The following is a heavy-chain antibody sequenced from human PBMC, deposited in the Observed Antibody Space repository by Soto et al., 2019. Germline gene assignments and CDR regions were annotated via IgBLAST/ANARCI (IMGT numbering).Heavy chain of an antibody. D-gene: IGHD2-2*01. J-gene: IGHJ3*02. Sequence: ASVKVSCKASGYTFTGYYMHWVRQAPGQGLEWMGWINPNSGGTNYAQKFQGRVTMTRNTSISTAYMELSSLRSEDTAVYYCASGVGSAAYDAFDIWGQGTMVTVSS. CDR3: ASGVGSAAYDAFDI. CDR1: GYTFTGYY. V-gene: IGHV1-2*02. CDR2: INPNSGGT.